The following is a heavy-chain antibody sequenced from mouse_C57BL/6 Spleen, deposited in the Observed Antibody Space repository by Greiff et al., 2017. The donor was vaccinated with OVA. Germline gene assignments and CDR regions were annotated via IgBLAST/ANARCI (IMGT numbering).Heavy chain of an antibody. V-gene: IGHV3-6*01. D-gene: IGHD2-2*01. J-gene: IGHJ4*01. Sequence: DVQLQESGPGLVKPSQSLSLTCSVTGYSITSGYYWNWIRQFPGNKLEWMGYISYDGSNNYNPSLKNRISITRDTSKNQFFLKLNSVTTEDTATYYCAREGYHYAMDYWGQGTSVTVSS. CDR3: AREGYHYAMDY. CDR1: GYSITSGYY. CDR2: ISYDGSN.